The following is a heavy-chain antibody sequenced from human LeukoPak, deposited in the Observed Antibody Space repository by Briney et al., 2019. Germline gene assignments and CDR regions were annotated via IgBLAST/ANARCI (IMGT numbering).Heavy chain of an antibody. J-gene: IGHJ4*02. D-gene: IGHD3-16*01. Sequence: PGGSLRLSCAASGFTFNTYSMSWVRQAAGKGLEWVSSISNSGTTTYYADSVKGRFTISRDNSKNTVYLQMNSLRAEDTAVYYCAKGGIYADCDYWGQGTLVTVSS. CDR2: ISNSGTTT. V-gene: IGHV3-23*01. CDR3: AKGGIYADCDY. CDR1: GFTFNTYS.